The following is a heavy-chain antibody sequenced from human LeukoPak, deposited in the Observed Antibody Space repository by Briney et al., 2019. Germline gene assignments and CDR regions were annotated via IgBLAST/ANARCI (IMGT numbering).Heavy chain of an antibody. Sequence: GGSLRLSCAASGFTFSSYGMHWVRQAPGKGLEWVAVISYDGSNKYYADSVKGRFTISRDNSKNTLYLQMNSLRAEDTAVYYRAKDRDFDYWGQGTLVTVSS. V-gene: IGHV3-30*18. J-gene: IGHJ4*02. CDR3: AKDRDFDY. CDR2: ISYDGSNK. D-gene: IGHD3-10*01. CDR1: GFTFSSYG.